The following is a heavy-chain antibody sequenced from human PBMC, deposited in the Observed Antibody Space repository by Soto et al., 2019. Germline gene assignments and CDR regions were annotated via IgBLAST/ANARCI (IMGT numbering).Heavy chain of an antibody. V-gene: IGHV3-23*01. J-gene: IGHJ4*02. CDR2: ISGSSGST. CDR1: GFTFSSYA. Sequence: EVQLLESGGGLVQSGGSLRLSCAASGFTFSSYAMSWVRQAPGKGLGWVSSISGSSGSTNYADSVKGRFTVSRDNSKNTLYLQVNSLRAEDTAVYYCAKAVGVGGIPTAGYFDYWGQGTLVTVSS. D-gene: IGHD6-13*01. CDR3: AKAVGVGGIPTAGYFDY.